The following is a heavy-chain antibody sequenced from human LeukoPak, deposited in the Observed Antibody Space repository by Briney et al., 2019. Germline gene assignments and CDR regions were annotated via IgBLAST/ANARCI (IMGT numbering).Heavy chain of an antibody. Sequence: GGSLRLSCVASGFPFSSYWMTWVRQAPGKGLEWVANIKQDGSKKSYVDSVKGRFTISRDNAKNSLYLQMNSLRAEDTAIYYCANLYRSGWYFDYWGQGTLVTVSS. V-gene: IGHV3-7*03. CDR1: GFPFSSYW. CDR2: IKQDGSKK. CDR3: ANLYRSGWYFDY. D-gene: IGHD6-19*01. J-gene: IGHJ4*02.